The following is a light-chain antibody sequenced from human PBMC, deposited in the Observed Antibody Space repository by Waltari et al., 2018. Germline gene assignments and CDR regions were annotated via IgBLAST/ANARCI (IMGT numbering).Light chain of an antibody. CDR1: SSDVGNYKR. Sequence: QSALTQPASVSGSPGQSITIPCTGTSSDVGNYKRVSWYQQHPGKAPKLMIYAVSKPPSGVSDRFSGSKSGDMASLTISGLQPEDEAEYFCSSYAGSSKGVFGGGTKVTVL. V-gene: IGLV2-23*02. CDR3: SSYAGSSKGV. J-gene: IGLJ2*01. CDR2: AVS.